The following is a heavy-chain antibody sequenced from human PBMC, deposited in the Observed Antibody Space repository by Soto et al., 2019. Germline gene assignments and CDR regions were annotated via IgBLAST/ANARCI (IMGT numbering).Heavy chain of an antibody. Sequence: APVKVSCKASGYTFTGSYMNWVRQAPGEGLEWTGWINPNSGGTNYAQKDQGRVTMSRDTCISTAYMVLSRRRSDHTALYYCARVPRSGTTLCYYYSMYVWGQVTWVTVSS. D-gene: IGHD6-25*01. J-gene: IGHJ6*02. V-gene: IGHV1-2*02. CDR2: INPNSGGT. CDR1: GYTFTGSY. CDR3: ARVPRSGTTLCYYYSMYV.